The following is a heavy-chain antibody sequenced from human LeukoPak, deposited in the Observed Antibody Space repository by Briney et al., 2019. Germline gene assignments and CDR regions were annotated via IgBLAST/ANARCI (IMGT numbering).Heavy chain of an antibody. CDR3: ARDLLGYNYHYMDV. CDR1: GFTFSSYV. D-gene: IGHD3-10*01. CDR2: ITGSGGST. V-gene: IGHV3-21*03. J-gene: IGHJ6*03. Sequence: PGGSLRLSCAASGFTFSSYVMHWVRQAPGKGLEWVSGITGSGGSTYYADSVKGRFTISRDNAKKSLYLQMNSLRAEDTAVYYCARDLLGYNYHYMDVWGKGTTVTVSS.